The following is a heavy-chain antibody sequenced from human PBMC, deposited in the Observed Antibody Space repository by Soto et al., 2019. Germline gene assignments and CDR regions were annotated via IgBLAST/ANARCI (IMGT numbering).Heavy chain of an antibody. CDR1: GGTFSSYA. CDR3: ARNSKGAKIAAHVYYYYGMDV. CDR2: IIPIFGTA. J-gene: IGHJ6*02. D-gene: IGHD6-25*01. V-gene: IGHV1-69*01. Sequence: QVQLVQSGAEVKKPGSSVKVSCKASGGTFSSYAISWVRQAPGQGLEWMGGIIPIFGTANYAQKFQGRVTITADESTSTAYMELSSLRSEYTAVYYCARNSKGAKIAAHVYYYYGMDVWGQGTTVTVSS.